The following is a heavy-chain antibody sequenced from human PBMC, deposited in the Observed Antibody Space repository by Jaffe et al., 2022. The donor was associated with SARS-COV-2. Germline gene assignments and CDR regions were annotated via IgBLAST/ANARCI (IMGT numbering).Heavy chain of an antibody. V-gene: IGHV3-33*01. Sequence: QVQLVESGGGVVQPGRSLRLSCAASGFTFSSYGMHWVRQAPGKGLEWVAVIWYDGSNKYYADSVKGRFTISRDNSKNTLYLQMNSLRAEDTAVYYCARLDGYNLVRDWSEMNDYWGQGTLVTVSS. CDR1: GFTFSSYG. D-gene: IGHD5-12*01. CDR2: IWYDGSNK. J-gene: IGHJ4*02. CDR3: ARLDGYNLVRDWSEMNDY.